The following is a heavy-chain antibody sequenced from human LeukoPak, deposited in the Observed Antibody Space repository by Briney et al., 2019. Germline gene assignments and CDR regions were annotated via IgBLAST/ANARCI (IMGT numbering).Heavy chain of an antibody. CDR2: IYSGGST. J-gene: IGHJ6*02. CDR1: GFTFSSYS. D-gene: IGHD3-10*01. Sequence: GGSLRLSCAASGFTFSSYSMNWVRQAPGKGLEWVSVIYSGGSTYYADSVKGRFTISRHNSKNTLYLQMNSLRAEDTAVYYCAREYYYGSGSYSTNGMDVWGQGTTVTVSS. CDR3: AREYYYGSGSYSTNGMDV. V-gene: IGHV3-53*04.